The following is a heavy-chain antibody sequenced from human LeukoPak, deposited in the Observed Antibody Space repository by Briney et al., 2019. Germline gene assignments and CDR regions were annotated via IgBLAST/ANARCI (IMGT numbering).Heavy chain of an antibody. CDR3: AREDDYGDY. CDR2: IRSSSSYI. Sequence: GGSLRLSCAASGFTFSSYSMNWVRQAPGKGLEWVSSIRSSSSYIYYADSVKGRFTISRDNAKNSLYLQMNSLRAEDTAVYYCAREDDYGDYWGRGTLVTVSS. V-gene: IGHV3-21*01. CDR1: GFTFSSYS. J-gene: IGHJ4*02.